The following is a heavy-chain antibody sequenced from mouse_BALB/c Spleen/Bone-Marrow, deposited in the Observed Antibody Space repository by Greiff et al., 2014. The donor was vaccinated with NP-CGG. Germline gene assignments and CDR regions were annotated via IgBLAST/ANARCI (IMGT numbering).Heavy chain of an antibody. D-gene: IGHD4-1*01. CDR3: AKRGGLGPYWYFDV. CDR1: GFSLTDYG. V-gene: IGHV2-6-5*01. CDR2: IWGGGST. J-gene: IGHJ1*01. Sequence: VQLQQSGPGLVAPSQSLSITCTVSGFSLTDYGVSWIRQPPGKGLEWLGVIWGGGSTYYNSALKSRLSISKDNSKSQVFLKMNSLQTDDTAMYYCAKRGGLGPYWYFDVWGVGTTVTVSS.